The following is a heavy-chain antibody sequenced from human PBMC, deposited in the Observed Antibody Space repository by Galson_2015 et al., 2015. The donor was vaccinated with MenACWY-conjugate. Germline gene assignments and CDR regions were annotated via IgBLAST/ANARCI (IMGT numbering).Heavy chain of an antibody. CDR1: GYTFTTYW. V-gene: IGHV5-51*01. CDR2: ISPGDSET. CDR3: ARHPPGGRGMDV. D-gene: IGHD1-26*01. Sequence: QSGAEVKKPGESLKISCKGSGYTFTTYWIGWVRQLPGKGLEWTALISPGDSETRYSPAFQVQVTISADKSISTAYVQWDSLQASDTATYYCARHPPGGRGMDVWGQGTTVTVSS. J-gene: IGHJ6*02.